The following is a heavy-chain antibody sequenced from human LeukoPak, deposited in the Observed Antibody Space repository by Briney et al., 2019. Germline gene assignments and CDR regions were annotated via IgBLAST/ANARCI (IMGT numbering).Heavy chain of an antibody. CDR1: GVSLSGYY. J-gene: IGHJ5*02. Sequence: SETLSLTCAVSGVSLSGYYWSWIRQSPGKWLEWIGEVFPGVYTKYNPSLKRRVSISVDTSENQLSMRLYSLTAADTAIYYCARIRCGLGPEICYNHWAQGTLVTLSS. D-gene: IGHD2-21*01. CDR2: VFPGVYT. CDR3: ARIRCGLGPEICYNH. V-gene: IGHV4-34*12.